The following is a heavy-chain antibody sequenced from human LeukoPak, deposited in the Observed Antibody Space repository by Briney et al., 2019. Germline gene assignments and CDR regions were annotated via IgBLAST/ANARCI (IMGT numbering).Heavy chain of an antibody. CDR2: IYTSGST. CDR1: GGSISSYY. J-gene: IGHJ5*02. Sequence: SETLSLTCTVSGGSISSYYWSWIRQPAGKGLEWIGRIYTSGSTNYNPSLKSRVTMPVDTSKNQFPLKLSSVTAADTAVYYCARGVPAAMGGYSSGWYVGNWFDPWGQGTLVTVSS. D-gene: IGHD6-19*01. V-gene: IGHV4-4*07. CDR3: ARGVPAAMGGYSSGWYVGNWFDP.